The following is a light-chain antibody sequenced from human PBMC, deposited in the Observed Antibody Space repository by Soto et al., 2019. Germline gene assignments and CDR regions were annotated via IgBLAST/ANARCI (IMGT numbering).Light chain of an antibody. CDR3: QQYNNWPPVRT. CDR2: GAS. Sequence: EIVMTQSPATLSVSPGERATLSCRASQSVSSNLAWYQQKPGQAPRLLIYGASTRATGIPARFSGSGSGTEFTLTISSLKSEDSAVYYCQQYNNWPPVRTFGQGTKVEIK. J-gene: IGKJ1*01. V-gene: IGKV3-15*01. CDR1: QSVSSN.